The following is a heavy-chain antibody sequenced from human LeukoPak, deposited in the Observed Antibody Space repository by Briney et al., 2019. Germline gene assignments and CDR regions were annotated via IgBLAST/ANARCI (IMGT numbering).Heavy chain of an antibody. D-gene: IGHD6-19*01. J-gene: IGHJ4*02. CDR3: ARTRRIAVAEYYFDY. Sequence: SETLSLTCTVSGGSISGYYWSWIRQPPGKGLEWIGYFYYSGSTNYNPSLKSRVTISVDTSKNQFSLKLSSVTAADTAVYYCARTRRIAVAEYYFDYWGQGTLVTVSS. CDR2: FYYSGST. CDR1: GGSISGYY. V-gene: IGHV4-59*01.